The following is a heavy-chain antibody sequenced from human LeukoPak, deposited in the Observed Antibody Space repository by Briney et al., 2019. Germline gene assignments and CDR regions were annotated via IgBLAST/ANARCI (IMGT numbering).Heavy chain of an antibody. CDR2: IHYSGST. CDR1: GDSIIGYY. Sequence: PLETLSLTCTVSGDSIIGYYWSWIRQPPGKGLEWIGYIHYSGSTNYNPSLKSRVTISVDTSKNQFSLKLSSVTAADTAVYYCAGINSGSYSDWYFDLWGRGTLVTVSS. CDR3: AGINSGSYSDWYFDL. D-gene: IGHD1-26*01. J-gene: IGHJ2*01. V-gene: IGHV4-59*08.